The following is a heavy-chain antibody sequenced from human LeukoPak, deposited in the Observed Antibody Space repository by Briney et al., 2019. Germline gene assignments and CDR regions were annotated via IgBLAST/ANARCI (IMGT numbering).Heavy chain of an antibody. V-gene: IGHV1-2*06. CDR2: INPNSGGT. CDR3: AREGGAYCSSTSCSFEKYNWFDP. Sequence: ALVKVSCKASGYTFTGYYMHWVRQAPGHGLEWMGRINPNSGGTNYAQEFQGRAIMTRDTYKSTAYVELSGLTSDDTAVHYCAREGGAYCSSTSCSFEKYNWFDPWGQGTLDTVSS. CDR1: GYTFTGYY. D-gene: IGHD2-2*01. J-gene: IGHJ5*02.